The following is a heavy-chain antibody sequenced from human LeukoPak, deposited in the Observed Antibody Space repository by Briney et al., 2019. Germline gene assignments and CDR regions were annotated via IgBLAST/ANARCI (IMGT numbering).Heavy chain of an antibody. CDR3: ARGHVPGSTRHWDF. CDR1: GFTFSSYW. V-gene: IGHV3-7*01. Sequence: GGSLRLSCAASGFTFSSYWMSWVRQAPGKGLEWVANIKQDGSKKNYVDSVKGRFTISRDNAKNSLYLQMDSLRVEDTAVYFCARGHVPGSTRHWDFWGQGTLVTVSS. CDR2: IKQDGSKK. J-gene: IGHJ4*02. D-gene: IGHD3-10*01.